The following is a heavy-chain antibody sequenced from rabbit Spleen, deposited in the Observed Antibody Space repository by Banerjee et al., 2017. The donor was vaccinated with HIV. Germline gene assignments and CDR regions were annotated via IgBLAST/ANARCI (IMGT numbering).Heavy chain of an antibody. J-gene: IGHJ3*01. Sequence: QEQLVESGGGLVQPGGSLKLSCKASGFDFSNYGVSWVRQAPGKGLEWIGYIDLVFGVTYYATWVNGRFTISSQNAQNTLYLQLNSLTAADTATYFCVRGASSSGYYSLWGQGTLVTVS. V-gene: IGHV1S47*01. CDR3: VRGASSSGYYSL. CDR1: GFDFSNYG. CDR2: IDLVFGVT. D-gene: IGHD1-1*01.